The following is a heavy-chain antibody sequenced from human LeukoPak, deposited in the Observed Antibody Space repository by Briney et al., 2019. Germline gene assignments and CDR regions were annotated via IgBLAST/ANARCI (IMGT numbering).Heavy chain of an antibody. D-gene: IGHD3-3*01. J-gene: IGHJ6*03. Sequence: SETLSLTCTVSGGSISSYYWSWIQQPPGKGLEWIGYIYTSGRTNYNPSLKSRVTISVDTSKNQFSLKLSSVTAADTAVYYCARHGTYYDFWSGPYYYYYYMDVWGKGTTVTVSS. CDR3: ARHGTYYDFWSGPYYYYYYMDV. V-gene: IGHV4-4*09. CDR1: GGSISSYY. CDR2: IYTSGRT.